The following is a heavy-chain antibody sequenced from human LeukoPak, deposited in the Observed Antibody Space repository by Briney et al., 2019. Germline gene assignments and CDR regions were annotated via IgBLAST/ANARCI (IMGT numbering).Heavy chain of an antibody. V-gene: IGHV1-69*01. Sequence: ASVKVSCKASGGTFSSYAISWVRQAPGQGLEWMGGIIPIFGTANYAQKFQGRVTITADGSTSTAYMELSSLRSEDTAVYYCAREGRIVGATTHYYMDVWGKGTTVTVSS. CDR1: GGTFSSYA. CDR2: IIPIFGTA. D-gene: IGHD1-26*01. CDR3: AREGRIVGATTHYYMDV. J-gene: IGHJ6*03.